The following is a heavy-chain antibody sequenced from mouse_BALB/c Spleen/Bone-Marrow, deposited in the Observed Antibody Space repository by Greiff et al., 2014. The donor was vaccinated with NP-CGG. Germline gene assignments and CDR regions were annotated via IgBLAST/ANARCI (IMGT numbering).Heavy chain of an antibody. D-gene: IGHD2-1*01. CDR1: GYAFTNYF. CDR3: ARDGNWFPY. J-gene: IGHJ3*01. CDR2: LNPGSGGT. V-gene: IGHV1-54*01. Sequence: QVQLQQPGAELVRPGTSVKVSCKASGYAFTNYFTEWVKQRPGQGLEWIGVLNPGSGGTNYNKKFKGKATLTADKSSSTAYMQLSSLTSDDSAVYFCARDGNWFPYWGQGTLVTVSA.